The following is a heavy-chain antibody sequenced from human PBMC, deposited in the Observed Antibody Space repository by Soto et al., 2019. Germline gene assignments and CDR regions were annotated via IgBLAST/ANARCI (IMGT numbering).Heavy chain of an antibody. J-gene: IGHJ3*02. CDR3: ARDLGGYCSGGSCYDAFDI. Sequence: ASVKVSCKASGYTFTSYAMHWVRQAPGQRLEWMGWINAGNGNTKYSQKFQGRVTITRDTSASTAYMELSSLRSEDTAVYYCARDLGGYCSGGSCYDAFDIWGQGTMVTVSS. V-gene: IGHV1-3*01. CDR1: GYTFTSYA. CDR2: INAGNGNT. D-gene: IGHD2-15*01.